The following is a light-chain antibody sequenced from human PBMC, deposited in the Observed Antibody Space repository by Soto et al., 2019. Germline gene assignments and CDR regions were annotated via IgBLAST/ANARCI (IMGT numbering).Light chain of an antibody. J-gene: IGKJ2*01. CDR3: QQYNNWPRT. CDR1: QSVSTD. Sequence: VMTQSPATLSVSPVVKATVSCRAIQSVSTDLALYHQRTGQAPRLLIYDASTRATGIPARFSGSGSGTEFTLTITSLQSEDFGFYYCQQYNNWPRTFGQGTELLI. V-gene: IGKV3D-15*01. CDR2: DAS.